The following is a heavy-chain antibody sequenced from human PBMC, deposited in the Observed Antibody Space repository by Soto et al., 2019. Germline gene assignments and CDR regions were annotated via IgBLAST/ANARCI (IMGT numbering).Heavy chain of an antibody. CDR3: ARGQGYSDYFWGSPAGISGMNWFDP. D-gene: IGHD3-16*01. CDR2: TYYSGST. J-gene: IGHJ5*02. Sequence: QLQLQESGPGLVKPSETLSLTCTVSGGPISSSSYYWGWIRQPPGKGLEGIGSTYYSGSTYYKPSCVSGVTISLDTYKNQFSLKLSSVTDADTAVYYSARGQGYSDYFWGSPAGISGMNWFDPWGQGTLVTVCS. V-gene: IGHV4-39*01. CDR1: GGPISSSSYY.